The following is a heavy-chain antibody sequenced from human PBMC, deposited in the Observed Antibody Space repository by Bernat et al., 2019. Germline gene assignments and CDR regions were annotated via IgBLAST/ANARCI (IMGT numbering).Heavy chain of an antibody. CDR3: AKGSRSRPNWFDP. Sequence: QVQLVESGGGVVQPGRSLRLSCAASGFTFSSYGMHWVRQAPGKGLEWVAVISYDGSNKYYADSVKGRFTISRDNSKNTLYLQMNSLRAEDTAVYYCAKGSRSRPNWFDPWGQRTLVTVSS. J-gene: IGHJ5*02. CDR1: GFTFSSYG. D-gene: IGHD6-13*01. CDR2: ISYDGSNK. V-gene: IGHV3-30*18.